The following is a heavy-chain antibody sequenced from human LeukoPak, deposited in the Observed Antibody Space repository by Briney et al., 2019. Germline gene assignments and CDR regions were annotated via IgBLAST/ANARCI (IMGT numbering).Heavy chain of an antibody. CDR3: ARVRTIVTTTFDY. D-gene: IGHD4-17*01. CDR2: IYYSGST. Sequence: SETLSLTCTVSGGSISSSSYYWGWIRQPPGKGLECIGSIYYSGSTYYNPSLKSRVTISVDTSKNQFSLKLSSVTAADTAVYYCARVRTIVTTTFDYWGQGTLVTVSS. CDR1: GGSISSSSYY. J-gene: IGHJ4*02. V-gene: IGHV4-39*01.